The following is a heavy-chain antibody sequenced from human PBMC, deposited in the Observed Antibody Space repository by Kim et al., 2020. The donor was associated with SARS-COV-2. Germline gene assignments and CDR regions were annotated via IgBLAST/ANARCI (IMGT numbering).Heavy chain of an antibody. D-gene: IGHD2-2*01. V-gene: IGHV4-34*01. CDR1: GGSFSGYY. Sequence: SETLSLTCAVYGGSFSGYYWSWIRQPPGKGLEWIGEINHSGSTNYNPSLKSRVTISVDTSKNQFSLKLSSVTAADTAVYYRARYHAYALNYSMDVWGKGT. J-gene: IGHJ6*03. CDR3: ARYHAYALNYSMDV. CDR2: INHSGST.